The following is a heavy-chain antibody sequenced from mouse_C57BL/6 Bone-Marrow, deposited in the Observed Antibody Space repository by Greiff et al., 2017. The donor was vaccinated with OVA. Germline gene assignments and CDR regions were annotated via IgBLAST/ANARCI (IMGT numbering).Heavy chain of an antibody. V-gene: IGHV1-82*01. CDR3: ARFLYYDLSWFAY. Sequence: QVQLKESGPELVKPGASVKISCKASGYAFSSSWMNWVKQRPGKGLEWIGRIYPGDGDTNYNGKFKGKATLTADKSSSTAYMQLSSLTSEDSAVYFCARFLYYDLSWFAYWGQGTLVTVSA. D-gene: IGHD2-4*01. J-gene: IGHJ3*01. CDR1: GYAFSSSW. CDR2: IYPGDGDT.